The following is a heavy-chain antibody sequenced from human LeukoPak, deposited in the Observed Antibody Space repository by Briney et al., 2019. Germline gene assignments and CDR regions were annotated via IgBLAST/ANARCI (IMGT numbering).Heavy chain of an antibody. CDR2: IRSKAYRGTT. CDR3: TRGTIQLWLHNGMDV. CDR1: GFMFSDHA. D-gene: IGHD5-18*01. Sequence: PGGSLRLSCTASGFMFSDHAMSWVRQAPGKGLEWVGFIRSKAYRGTTEYAASVKGRFTISRDDSTSIAYLQMNSLKTEDTAMYYCTRGTIQLWLHNGMDVWGQGTTVIVSS. V-gene: IGHV3-49*04. J-gene: IGHJ6*02.